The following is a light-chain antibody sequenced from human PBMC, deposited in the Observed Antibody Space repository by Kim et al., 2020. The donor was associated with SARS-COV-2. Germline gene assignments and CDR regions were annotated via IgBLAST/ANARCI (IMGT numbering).Light chain of an antibody. V-gene: IGKV3-11*01. Sequence: SLSPGERATLSCRASQSVGSYLAWYQQRPGQAPRLLISGASNRAAGIPARFSGSGSGTDFTLTISSLEPEDFAVYYCQQRSNWLTFGGGTKVDIK. CDR3: QQRSNWLT. CDR1: QSVGSY. J-gene: IGKJ4*01. CDR2: GAS.